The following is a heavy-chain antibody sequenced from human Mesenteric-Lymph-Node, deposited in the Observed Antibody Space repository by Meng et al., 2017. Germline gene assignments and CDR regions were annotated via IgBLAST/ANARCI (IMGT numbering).Heavy chain of an antibody. CDR1: GFTVSSNY. V-gene: IGHV3-53*01. Sequence: GESLKISCAASGFTVSSNYMSWVRQAPGKGLEWVSVIYSGGSTYYADSVKGRFTISRDNSKNTLYLQMNSLRAEDTAVYYCAREVYSDGFYFDSWGQGTLVTVSS. D-gene: IGHD4-17*01. CDR3: AREVYSDGFYFDS. CDR2: IYSGGST. J-gene: IGHJ4*02.